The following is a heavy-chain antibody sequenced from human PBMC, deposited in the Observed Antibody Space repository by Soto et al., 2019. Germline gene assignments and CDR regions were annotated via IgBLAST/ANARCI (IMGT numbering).Heavy chain of an antibody. J-gene: IGHJ6*02. V-gene: IGHV4-59*01. Sequence: KPSETLSLTCTVSGGSISRYYWSWIRQPPGKGLEWIGYMYNTGRTVYNPSFKSRVTISVDTSKNQFSLQLDSVTAADTAVYYCARDLWGYCGTDCYPMDVWGQGTTVTVSS. CDR1: GGSISRYY. CDR3: ARDLWGYCGTDCYPMDV. CDR2: MYNTGRT. D-gene: IGHD2-21*02.